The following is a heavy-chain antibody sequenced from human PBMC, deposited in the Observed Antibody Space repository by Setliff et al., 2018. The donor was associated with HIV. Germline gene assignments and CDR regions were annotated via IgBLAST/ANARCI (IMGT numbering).Heavy chain of an antibody. V-gene: IGHV3-21*01. D-gene: IGHD1-26*01. Sequence: GGSLRLSCAASEFTFSSYSMNWVRQAPGKGLEWVSSISSSSSYIYYADSVKGRFTISRDNAKNSLYLQMDSLRAEDTAVYYCARDDSGSYADYWGQGTPVTVSS. CDR2: ISSSSSYI. CDR1: EFTFSSYS. CDR3: ARDDSGSYADY. J-gene: IGHJ4*02.